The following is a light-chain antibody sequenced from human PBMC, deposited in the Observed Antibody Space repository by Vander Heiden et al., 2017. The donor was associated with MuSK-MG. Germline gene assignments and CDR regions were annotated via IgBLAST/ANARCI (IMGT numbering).Light chain of an antibody. CDR1: QSVSNN. CDR2: GAF. J-gene: IGKJ1*01. CDR3: LQYYNGPET. V-gene: IGKV3-15*01. Sequence: EVVMTQSPATLSVSPGERATLSCRASQSVSNNLAWYQQKPGRAPRLLIYGAFIRATGIPARFSGSGSGTEFILTINSLQSEDFALYFCLQYYNGPETFGQGTKVEIK.